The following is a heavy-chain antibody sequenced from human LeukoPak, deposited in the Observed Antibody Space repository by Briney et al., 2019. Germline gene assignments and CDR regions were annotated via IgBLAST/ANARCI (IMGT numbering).Heavy chain of an antibody. V-gene: IGHV4-39*07. CDR3: ARGGTTVTTLMYYYYYYGMDV. J-gene: IGHJ6*02. CDR2: INHSGST. Sequence: SETLSLTCTVSGGAISSGDYYWSWIRQPPGKGLEWIGEINHSGSTNYNPSLKSRVTISVDTSKNQFSLKLSSVTAADTAVYYCARGGTTVTTLMYYYYYYGMDVWGQGTTVTVSS. D-gene: IGHD4-17*01. CDR1: GGAISSGDYY.